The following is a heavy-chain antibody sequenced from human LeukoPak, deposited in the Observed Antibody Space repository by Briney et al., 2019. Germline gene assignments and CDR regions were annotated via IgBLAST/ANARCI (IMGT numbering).Heavy chain of an antibody. CDR2: ISRDSTYT. V-gene: IGHV3-21*01. D-gene: IGHD2-21*01. Sequence: GGSLRLSCAVSGFTFSIYAMNWVRQAPGKGLEWVSSISRDSTYTYYADSVKGRFTISRDNGKNSLYLQMNSLRAEDTAVYYCAREAWDQVISYWGQGTLVTVSS. CDR3: AREAWDQVISY. J-gene: IGHJ4*02. CDR1: GFTFSIYA.